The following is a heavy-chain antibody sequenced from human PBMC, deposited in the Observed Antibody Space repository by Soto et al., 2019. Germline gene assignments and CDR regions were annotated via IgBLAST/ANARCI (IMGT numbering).Heavy chain of an antibody. CDR3: AKGAPLGPTWDNWFDP. J-gene: IGHJ5*02. CDR2: ISGSGRST. Sequence: EVQLLESGGGLVQPGGSLRLSCAASGFTFSSYGMSWVRQAPGQGLEWVSTISGSGRSTYYPDSVRGRLTISRDNSRNTLYLQMNSLRVEDTAIYYCAKGAPLGPTWDNWFDPWGQGTLVTVSS. CDR1: GFTFSSYG. D-gene: IGHD1-26*01. V-gene: IGHV3-23*01.